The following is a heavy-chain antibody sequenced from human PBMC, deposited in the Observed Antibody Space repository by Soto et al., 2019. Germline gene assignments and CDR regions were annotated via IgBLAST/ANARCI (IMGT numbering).Heavy chain of an antibody. CDR2: ISGSGGST. V-gene: IGHV3-23*01. Sequence: GGSLRLSCAASGFTFSSYAMSWVRQAPGKGLEWVSAISGSGGSTDYADSVKGRFTISRDNSKNTLYLQMNSLRAEDTAVYYCAKGRTAMATYNWFDPWGQGTLVTVSS. D-gene: IGHD5-18*01. CDR3: AKGRTAMATYNWFDP. J-gene: IGHJ5*02. CDR1: GFTFSSYA.